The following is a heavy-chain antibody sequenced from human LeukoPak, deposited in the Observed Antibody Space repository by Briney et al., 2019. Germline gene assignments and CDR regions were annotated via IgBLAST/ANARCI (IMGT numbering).Heavy chain of an antibody. CDR2: INPSGGST. V-gene: IGHV1-46*01. J-gene: IGHJ3*02. CDR3: ARAKRNGFDI. CDR1: GYKFTSYW. Sequence: GDSLKISCKASGYKFTSYWIAWVRQKPGHGLEWMGIINPSGGSTSYAQKFQGRVTMTRDMSTSTVYMELSSLRSEDTAVYYCARAKRNGFDIWGQGTMVTVSS.